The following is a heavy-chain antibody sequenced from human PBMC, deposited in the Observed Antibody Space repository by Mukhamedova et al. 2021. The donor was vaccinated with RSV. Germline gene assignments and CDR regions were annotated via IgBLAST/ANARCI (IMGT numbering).Heavy chain of an antibody. Sequence: IGEIIYSGRTNYNSSLKRRVTISVDTSKNQFSLKLNYVTAADTAVYSCAKQIPYCTSTSCHPDAFDIWGQGTMVTVSS. CDR3: AKQIPYCTSTSCHPDAFDI. D-gene: IGHD2-2*01. J-gene: IGHJ3*02. CDR2: IIYSGRT. V-gene: IGHV4-34*12.